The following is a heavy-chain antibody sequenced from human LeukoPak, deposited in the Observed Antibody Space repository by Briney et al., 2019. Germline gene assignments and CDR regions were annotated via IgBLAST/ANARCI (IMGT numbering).Heavy chain of an antibody. CDR1: GGSISSGSYY. D-gene: IGHD2-15*01. V-gene: IGHV4-61*02. CDR2: IYTSGST. Sequence: SETLSLTCTVSGGSISSGSYYWSWIRQPAGKGLEWIGRIYTSGSTNYNPSLKSRVTISVDTSKNQFSLKLSSVTAADTAAYYCARDQRYCSGGSCYSKPADYWGQGTLVTVSS. CDR3: ARDQRYCSGGSCYSKPADY. J-gene: IGHJ4*02.